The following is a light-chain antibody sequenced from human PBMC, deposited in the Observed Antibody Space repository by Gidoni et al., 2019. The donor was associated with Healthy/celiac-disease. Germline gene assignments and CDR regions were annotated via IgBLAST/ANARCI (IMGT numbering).Light chain of an antibody. CDR1: QSVSSY. V-gene: IGKV3-11*01. CDR2: DAS. CDR3: QQRGT. Sequence: EIVLTQSPATLSLSPGERATLSCRASQSVSSYLAWYQQKPGQAPRLLIYDASNRATGIPARFRGSGYGTDFTLTISSLEPEDFAVYYCQQRGTFGQGTKVEIK. J-gene: IGKJ1*01.